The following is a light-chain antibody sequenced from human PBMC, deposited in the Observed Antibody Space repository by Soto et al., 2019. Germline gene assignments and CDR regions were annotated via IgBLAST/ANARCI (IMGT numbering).Light chain of an antibody. Sequence: SYELTQPPSVSVSPGQTASITCSGDKLGDKYACWYQQKPGQPPVLVIYQGSKRPSGIPERFSGSNSGNTATLTISGTQAMDEADYYCQAWDSSTYVFGTGTKV. CDR2: QGS. CDR3: QAWDSSTYV. V-gene: IGLV3-1*01. CDR1: KLGDKY. J-gene: IGLJ1*01.